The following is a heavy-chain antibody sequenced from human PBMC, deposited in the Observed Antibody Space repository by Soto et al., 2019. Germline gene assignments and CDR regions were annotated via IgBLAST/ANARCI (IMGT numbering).Heavy chain of an antibody. D-gene: IGHD2-21*01. Sequence: VQLVESGGGLVQPGGSLKLSCAASGFTFSGSGIHWVRQAPGKGLEWVGRMSSRPTNYATEYAASVTGRFTISRDDSESTAYLHMNTMQTEDTAVYYCSRPPAGLWCCYGMDVWGQGTTVTVSS. CDR1: GFTFSGSG. J-gene: IGHJ6*02. CDR2: MSSRPTNYAT. CDR3: SRPPAGLWCCYGMDV. V-gene: IGHV3-73*02.